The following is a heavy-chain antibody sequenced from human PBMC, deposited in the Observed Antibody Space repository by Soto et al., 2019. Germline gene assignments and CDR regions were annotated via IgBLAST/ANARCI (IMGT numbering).Heavy chain of an antibody. Sequence: EVQLLESGGGLVQPGGSLRLSCAASGFTFSTYAMSWVRQAPGKGLEWVSTISGSGGSTYYADSVKGRFAISRDSSKNTVYLQMNSLRVDDTAVYYCGIATRVAAGRYYFDSWGHGTLVTVSS. CDR2: ISGSGGST. CDR1: GFTFSTYA. D-gene: IGHD6-13*01. V-gene: IGHV3-23*01. J-gene: IGHJ4*01. CDR3: GIATRVAAGRYYFDS.